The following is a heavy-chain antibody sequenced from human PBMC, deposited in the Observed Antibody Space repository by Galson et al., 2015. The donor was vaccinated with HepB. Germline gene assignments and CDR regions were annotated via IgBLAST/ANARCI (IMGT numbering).Heavy chain of an antibody. J-gene: IGHJ5*02. CDR2: IKSKTGGETT. CDR1: GFPFNNAW. Sequence: SLRLSCAASGFPFNNAWMTWVRQAPGRGLEWVGRIKSKTGGETTDCAAPVKGRFTISRDDSKNSLYLQMNSLKTEDTAVYYCTTDVYYSTYWSWLDPWGQGTLVTVSS. V-gene: IGHV3-15*01. D-gene: IGHD2-8*02. CDR3: TTDVYYSTYWSWLDP.